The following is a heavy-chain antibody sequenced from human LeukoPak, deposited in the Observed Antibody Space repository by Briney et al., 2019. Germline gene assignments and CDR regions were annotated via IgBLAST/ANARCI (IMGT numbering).Heavy chain of an antibody. Sequence: PSETLSLTCTVSGGSISSSSYYWGWIRQPPGKGLEWIGSIYYSGSTYYNPSLKSRVTISVDTSKNQFSLKLSSVTAADTAVYYCASLVGYGSGSYSPNDAFDIWGLGTMVTVSS. V-gene: IGHV4-39*07. CDR2: IYYSGST. D-gene: IGHD3-10*01. CDR1: GGSISSSSYY. J-gene: IGHJ3*02. CDR3: ASLVGYGSGSYSPNDAFDI.